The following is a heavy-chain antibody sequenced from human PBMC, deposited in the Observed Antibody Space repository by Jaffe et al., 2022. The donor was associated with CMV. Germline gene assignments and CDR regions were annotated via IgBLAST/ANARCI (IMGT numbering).Heavy chain of an antibody. CDR3: ARDAAVAGLSFLDYYYYYMDV. Sequence: EVQLVESGGGLVQPGGSLRLSCAASGFTFSSYWMSWVRQAPGKGLEWVANIKQDGSEKYYVDSVKGRFTISRDNAKNSLYLQMNSLRAEDTAVYYCARDAAVAGLSFLDYYYYYMDVWGKGTTVTVSS. J-gene: IGHJ6*03. CDR2: IKQDGSEK. V-gene: IGHV3-7*03. CDR1: GFTFSSYW. D-gene: IGHD6-19*01.